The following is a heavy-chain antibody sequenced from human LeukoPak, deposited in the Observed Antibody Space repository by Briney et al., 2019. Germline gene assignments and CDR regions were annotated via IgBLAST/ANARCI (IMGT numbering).Heavy chain of an antibody. J-gene: IGHJ5*02. CDR3: ARDDYAGANWFDP. Sequence: SVKVSCKASGGTFSSYAISWVRQAPGQGLEWMGGIIPIFGTANYAQKFQGRVTITTDESTSTAYMELSSLRSEDTAVYYCARDDYAGANWFDPWGQGTLVTSAS. CDR2: IIPIFGTA. D-gene: IGHD4-17*01. CDR1: GGTFSSYA. V-gene: IGHV1-69*05.